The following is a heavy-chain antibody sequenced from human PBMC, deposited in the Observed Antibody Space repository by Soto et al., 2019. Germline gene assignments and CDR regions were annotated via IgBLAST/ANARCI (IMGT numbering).Heavy chain of an antibody. D-gene: IGHD2-2*01. CDR3: ARGQPPRGGTVVVPAAIQAVDY. Sequence: PSETLSLTCAVYGGSFSGYYWSWIRQPPGKGLEWIGEINHSGSTNYNPSLKSRVTISVDTSKNQFSLKLSSVTAADTAVYYCARGQPPRGGTVVVPAAIQAVDYWGQGTLVTVSS. V-gene: IGHV4-34*01. CDR2: INHSGST. CDR1: GGSFSGYY. J-gene: IGHJ4*02.